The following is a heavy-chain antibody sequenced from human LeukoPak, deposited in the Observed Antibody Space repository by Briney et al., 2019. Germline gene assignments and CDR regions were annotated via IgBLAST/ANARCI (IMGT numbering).Heavy chain of an antibody. CDR2: IYYSGTT. D-gene: IGHD6-13*01. Sequence: RPSETLSLTCTVSGGSISSYYWSWIRQPPGKGLEWIGYIYYSGTTNYNPSLKSRVTISVDTSQNQFSLKLSSVTAADTAVYYCARGVYIAAAQYGYWGQGTLVTVSS. CDR1: GGSISSYY. J-gene: IGHJ4*02. V-gene: IGHV4-59*01. CDR3: ARGVYIAAAQYGY.